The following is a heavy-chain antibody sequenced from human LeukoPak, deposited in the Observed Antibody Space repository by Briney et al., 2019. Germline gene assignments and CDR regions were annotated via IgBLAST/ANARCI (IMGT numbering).Heavy chain of an antibody. D-gene: IGHD4-23*01. CDR1: GFTFSSYW. CDR3: AREVVIPPVSTHRLFDS. J-gene: IGHJ4*02. CDR2: IKQDGSEK. Sequence: PGGSLRLSCAASGFTFSSYWMSWVRQAPGKGLEWVANIKQDGSEKYYVDSVKGRFTISRDNAKNSLYLQMNSLRAEDTAVYYCAREVVIPPVSTHRLFDSWGQGSLVTVSS. V-gene: IGHV3-7*01.